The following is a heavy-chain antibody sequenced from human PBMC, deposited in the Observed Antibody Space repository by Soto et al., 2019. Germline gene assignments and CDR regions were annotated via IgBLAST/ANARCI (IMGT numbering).Heavy chain of an antibody. D-gene: IGHD2-2*02. Sequence: SETLSLTCTVSGGSISSGGYYWSWIRQHPGKGLEWIGYIYYSGSTYYNPSLKSRVTISVDTSKNQFSLKLSSVTAADTAVYYCARGENTDWFDPWGQGTLVTVSS. CDR1: GGSISSGGYY. V-gene: IGHV4-31*03. CDR3: ARGENTDWFDP. J-gene: IGHJ5*02. CDR2: IYYSGST.